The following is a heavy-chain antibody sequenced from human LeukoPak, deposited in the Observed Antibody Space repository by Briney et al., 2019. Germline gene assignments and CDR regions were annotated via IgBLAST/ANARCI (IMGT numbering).Heavy chain of an antibody. V-gene: IGHV3-23*01. CDR2: ISGSGGST. CDR3: ATSRVGALYFDY. D-gene: IGHD1-26*01. CDR1: GFTFSSYA. Sequence: GGSLRLXCAASGFTFSSYAMSWVRQAPGKVLEWVSAISGSGGSTYYADSVKGRFTISRDNSKNTLYLQMNSLRAEDTAVYYCATSRVGALYFDYWGQGTLVTVSS. J-gene: IGHJ4*02.